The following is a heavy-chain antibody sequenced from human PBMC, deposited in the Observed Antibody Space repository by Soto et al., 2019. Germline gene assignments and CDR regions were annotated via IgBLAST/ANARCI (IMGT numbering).Heavy chain of an antibody. V-gene: IGHV4-39*01. J-gene: IGHJ6*03. Sequence: SETLSLTCTVSGGSISSTSYYWGWIRQPPGKGLEWIGTIYYSGSTYYSPSLKSRVTISVDTSKNQFSLKLSSVTAADTAVFYCARLAYYSYYYMDVWGKGTTVTVSS. CDR1: GGSISSTSYY. CDR3: ARLAYYSYYYMDV. CDR2: IYYSGST.